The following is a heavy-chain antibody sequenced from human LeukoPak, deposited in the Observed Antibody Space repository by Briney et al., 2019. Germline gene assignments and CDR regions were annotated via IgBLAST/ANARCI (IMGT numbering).Heavy chain of an antibody. J-gene: IGHJ4*02. CDR1: GFTFSSYA. D-gene: IGHD6-19*01. V-gene: IGHV3-66*01. CDR2: IYSGGGT. CDR3: ARGGTKVGAVAGMLFDS. Sequence: GGSLRLSCAASGFTFSSYAMSWVRQAPGKGLEWVSVIYSGGGTYYADSVKGRFTISRDNSKNTVFLQMNRLRAEDTAVYHCARGGTKVGAVAGMLFDSWGQGTVVTVSS.